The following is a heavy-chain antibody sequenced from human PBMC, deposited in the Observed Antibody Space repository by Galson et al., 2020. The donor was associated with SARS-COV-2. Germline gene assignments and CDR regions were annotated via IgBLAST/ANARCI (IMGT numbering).Heavy chain of an antibody. CDR1: GFTYSSYG. CDR3: ARGGPYGDYVPFDY. Sequence: GESVKISGAASGFTYSSYGMHWVRQAPGKGLEWVAVISYDGSNKYYADSVKGRFTISRDNSKNTLYLQMNSLRAEDTAVYYCARGGPYGDYVPFDYWGQGTLVTVSS. J-gene: IGHJ4*02. D-gene: IGHD4-17*01. CDR2: ISYDGSNK. V-gene: IGHV3-30*03.